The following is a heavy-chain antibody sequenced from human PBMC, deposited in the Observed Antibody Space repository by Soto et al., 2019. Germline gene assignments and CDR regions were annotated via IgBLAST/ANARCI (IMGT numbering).Heavy chain of an antibody. D-gene: IGHD2-2*01. J-gene: IGHJ3*02. CDR3: ARAQQRYCSSTSCYSVAFDI. V-gene: IGHV4-59*01. CDR1: GGSISSYY. CDR2: IYYSGST. Sequence: SETLSLTCTVSGGSISSYYWSWIRQPPGKGLEWIGYIYYSGSTNYNPSLKSRVTISVDTSKNQFSLKLSSVTAADTAVYYCARAQQRYCSSTSCYSVAFDIWGQGTMVTVSS.